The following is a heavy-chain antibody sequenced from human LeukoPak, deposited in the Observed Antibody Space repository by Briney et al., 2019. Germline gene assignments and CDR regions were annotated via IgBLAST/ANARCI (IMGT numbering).Heavy chain of an antibody. CDR3: ARVKEVDGGRIIYDY. J-gene: IGHJ4*02. CDR2: IYTSGST. D-gene: IGHD4-23*01. V-gene: IGHV4-61*02. Sequence: TSETLSLTCTVSGGSISSGSYYWSWIRQPAGKGLEWIGRIYTSGSTNYNPSLKSRVTISVDTSKNQFSLKLSSVTAADTAVYYCARVKEVDGGRIIYDYWGQGTLVTVTS. CDR1: GGSISSGSYY.